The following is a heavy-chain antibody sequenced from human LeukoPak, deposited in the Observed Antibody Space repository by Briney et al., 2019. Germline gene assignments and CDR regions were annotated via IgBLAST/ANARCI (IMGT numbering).Heavy chain of an antibody. V-gene: IGHV3-7*01. D-gene: IGHD3-22*01. CDR1: GSTFSSYL. CDR3: ARAWGDSSGYIGP. Sequence: GGSLRLSCAASGSTFSSYLMSWVRQAPGKGLEWVANIKQDGSEKYYVDSVKGRFTISRDNAKNSLYLQMNSRRAEDTAVYYCARAWGDSSGYIGPWGQGTLVTVSS. CDR2: IKQDGSEK. J-gene: IGHJ5*02.